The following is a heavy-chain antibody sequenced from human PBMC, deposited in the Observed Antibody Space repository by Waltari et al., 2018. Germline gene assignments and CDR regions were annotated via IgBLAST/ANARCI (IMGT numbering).Heavy chain of an antibody. CDR1: GFTVTNYY. CDR2: IYSAVTT. Sequence: HLVESGGGLIKPGGSLRLSCAASGFTVTNYYMSWVRQAPGGGLECVSVIYSAVTTYYADSVKGRFTISRDTFRNTLYLQMDNLRPDDTAVYYCARGNTASLDYWGQGTLVTVSS. J-gene: IGHJ4*02. CDR3: ARGNTASLDY. D-gene: IGHD2-21*02. V-gene: IGHV3-53*01.